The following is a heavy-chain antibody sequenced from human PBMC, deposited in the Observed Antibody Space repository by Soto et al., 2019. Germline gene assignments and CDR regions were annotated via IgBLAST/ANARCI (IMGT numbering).Heavy chain of an antibody. J-gene: IGHJ6*02. Sequence: ASVKVSCKASGYAFTGYYMHWVRQAPGQGLEWMGWINPNSGGTNYAQKFQGWVTMTRDTSISTAYMELSRLRSDDTAVYYCARDSSGIPYYYYYGMDVWGQGTTVTVSS. CDR3: ARDSSGIPYYYYYGMDV. V-gene: IGHV1-2*04. D-gene: IGHD6-19*01. CDR1: GYAFTGYY. CDR2: INPNSGGT.